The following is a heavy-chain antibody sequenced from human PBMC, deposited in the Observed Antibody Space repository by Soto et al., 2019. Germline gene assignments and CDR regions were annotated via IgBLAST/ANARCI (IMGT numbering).Heavy chain of an antibody. J-gene: IGHJ4*02. CDR2: IIPILGIA. V-gene: IGHV1-69*02. CDR1: GGTFSSYT. CDR3: ARGRDYGDYGY. Sequence: QVQLVQSGAEVKKPGSSVKVSCKASGGTFSSYTISWVRQAPGQGLEWMGRIIPILGIANYAQKFQGRVTITADKSTSTAYMGLSSLRSEDTAVYYCARGRDYGDYGYWGQGTLVTVSS. D-gene: IGHD4-17*01.